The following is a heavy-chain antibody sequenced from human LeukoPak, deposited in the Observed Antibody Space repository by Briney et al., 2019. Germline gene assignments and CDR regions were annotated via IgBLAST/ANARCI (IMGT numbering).Heavy chain of an antibody. J-gene: IGHJ4*02. CDR1: GFTFSSYE. V-gene: IGHV3-48*03. D-gene: IGHD6-19*01. CDR3: ARPGSSGWYFDN. Sequence: GGSLRLSCAASGFTFSSYEMNWVRQAPGKGLEWVSYISSSGSTIYYADSAKGRFTISRDNAKNSLYLQMNSLRAEDTAVYYCARPGSSGWYFDNWGQGTLVTVSS. CDR2: ISSSGSTI.